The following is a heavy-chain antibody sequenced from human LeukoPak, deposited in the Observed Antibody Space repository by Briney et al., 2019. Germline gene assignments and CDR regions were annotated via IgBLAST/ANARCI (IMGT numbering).Heavy chain of an antibody. CDR1: GFTFSSYA. V-gene: IGHV3-30*18. D-gene: IGHD4-11*01. CDR3: AKDLGYYSSYYYGMDV. Sequence: GGSLRLSCAASGFTFSSYAISWVRQAPGKGLEWVAVISYDGRSKYYGDSVKGRFTISRDNSKNTLYLQMNSLRAEDSAVYYCAKDLGYYSSYYYGMDVWGQGTTVTVSS. CDR2: ISYDGRSK. J-gene: IGHJ6*02.